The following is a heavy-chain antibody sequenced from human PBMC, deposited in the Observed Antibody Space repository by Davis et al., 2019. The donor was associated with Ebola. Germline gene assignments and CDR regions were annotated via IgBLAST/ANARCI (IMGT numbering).Heavy chain of an antibody. D-gene: IGHD3-10*01. CDR3: ARITMVRGVITGDYYYYYMDV. J-gene: IGHJ6*03. CDR2: IIPIFGTA. Sequence: SVKVSCKASGGTFSSYAISWVRQAPGQGLEWMGGIIPIFGTANYAQKFQGRVTITADESTSTAYMELSSLRSEDTAVYYCARITMVRGVITGDYYYYYMDVWGKGTTVTVSS. CDR1: GGTFSSYA. V-gene: IGHV1-69*13.